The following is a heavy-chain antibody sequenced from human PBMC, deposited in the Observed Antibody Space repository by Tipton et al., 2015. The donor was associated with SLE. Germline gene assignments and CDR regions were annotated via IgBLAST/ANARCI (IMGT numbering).Heavy chain of an antibody. CDR1: GFTFANYA. CDR3: AKAFGPGIGSGSDYNL. CDR2: ISGNDDST. J-gene: IGHJ4*02. Sequence: VQLVQSGGGLVQPGGSLRLSCAASGFTFANYAMTWVRQGPGKGLDWISAISGNDDSTIYADSVKGRFTISRDNSKNTLYLQMNSLRAEDTAMYYCAKAFGPGIGSGSDYNLWGQGTLVTVSS. V-gene: IGHV3-23*04. D-gene: IGHD3-10*01.